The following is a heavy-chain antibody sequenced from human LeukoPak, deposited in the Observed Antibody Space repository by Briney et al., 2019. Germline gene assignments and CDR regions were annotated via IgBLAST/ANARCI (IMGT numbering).Heavy chain of an antibody. V-gene: IGHV4-59*12. Sequence: SETLSLTCSVSGASISSYYWSWIRQPPGKGLEWIGYIYYSGSTNYNPSLKSRVTISVDTSKNQFSLKLSSVTAADTAVYYCARDRSSGSYSEFDYWGQGTLVTVSS. J-gene: IGHJ4*02. D-gene: IGHD3-10*01. CDR3: ARDRSSGSYSEFDY. CDR1: GASISSYY. CDR2: IYYSGST.